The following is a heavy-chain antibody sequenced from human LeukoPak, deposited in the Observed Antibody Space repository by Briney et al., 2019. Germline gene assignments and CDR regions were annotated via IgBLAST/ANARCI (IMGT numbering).Heavy chain of an antibody. CDR1: GFTFSSYA. J-gene: IGHJ4*02. D-gene: IGHD6-19*01. CDR3: AKGFSVAGSSH. Sequence: PGGSLRLSCAASGFTFSSYAMTWVRQAPGKGLEWVSAISSSGGSTYYADSVKGRFTISRDNSKNTLYLQMNSLRAEDTAVYYCAKGFSVAGSSHWGQGTLVTVSS. V-gene: IGHV3-23*01. CDR2: ISSSGGST.